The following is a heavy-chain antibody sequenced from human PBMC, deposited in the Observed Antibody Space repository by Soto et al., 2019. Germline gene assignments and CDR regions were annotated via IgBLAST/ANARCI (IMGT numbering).Heavy chain of an antibody. D-gene: IGHD3-22*01. CDR3: ARLRSTYYYDSSGSPDC. CDR2: IYPGDSDT. CDR1: GYSFTSYW. V-gene: IGHV5-51*01. Sequence: GESLKISCKGSGYSFTSYWIGWVRQMPGKGLEWLGIIYPGDSDTRYGPSFQGQVTISADKSISTAYLPWSSLKDSDTGMYSCARLRSTYYYDSSGSPDCWGQGTLVTFSS. J-gene: IGHJ4*02.